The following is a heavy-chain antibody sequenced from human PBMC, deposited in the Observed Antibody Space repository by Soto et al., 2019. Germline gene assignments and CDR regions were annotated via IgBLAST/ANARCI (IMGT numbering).Heavy chain of an antibody. J-gene: IGHJ4*02. D-gene: IGHD3-16*01. V-gene: IGHV3-15*07. CDR2: IKSSTDGGTA. Sequence: EVQLVESGGGFVESGGSLRLSCAASGFSFKDAWMTWVRQAPGKGMEWVVRIKSSTDGGTADYGAAVKGRFTMSRDDSKDTLYLHMDGLKREDTGVYYCTSFFPLRGRLCYYWGPGTKVNVSS. CDR1: GFSFKDAW. CDR3: TSFFPLRGRLCYY.